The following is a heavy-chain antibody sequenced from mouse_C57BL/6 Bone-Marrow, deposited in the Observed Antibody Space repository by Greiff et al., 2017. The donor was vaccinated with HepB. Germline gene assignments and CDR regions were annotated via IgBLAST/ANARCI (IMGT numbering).Heavy chain of an antibody. J-gene: IGHJ1*03. D-gene: IGHD1-1*01. CDR2: ISSGSSTI. V-gene: IGHV5-17*01. CDR1: GFTFSDYG. CDR3: ARRGYYGSSLYWYFDV. Sequence: HLVESWLFLVKPGWSLKLSCAASGFTFSDYGMHWVRHAPEKGLEWVAYISSGSSTIYYADTVKGRFTISRDNAKNTLFLQMTSLRSEDTAMYYCARRGYYGSSLYWYFDVWGTGTTVTVSS.